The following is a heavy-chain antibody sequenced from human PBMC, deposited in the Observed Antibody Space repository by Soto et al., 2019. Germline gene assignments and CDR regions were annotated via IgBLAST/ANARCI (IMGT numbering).Heavy chain of an antibody. CDR3: AKDESGITIFGVRNWFDP. Sequence: PGGSLRLSCAASGFTFSSYAMSWVRQAPGKGLKWVSAISGSGGSTYYADSVKGRFTISRDNSKNTLYLQMNSLRAEDTAVYYCAKDESGITIFGVRNWFDPWGQGTLVTVSS. CDR2: ISGSGGST. J-gene: IGHJ5*02. V-gene: IGHV3-23*01. D-gene: IGHD3-3*01. CDR1: GFTFSSYA.